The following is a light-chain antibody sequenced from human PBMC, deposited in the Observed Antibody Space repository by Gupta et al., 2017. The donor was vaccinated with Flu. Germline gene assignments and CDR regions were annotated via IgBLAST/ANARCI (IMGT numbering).Light chain of an antibody. CDR2: KDN. CDR3: AAWDDSLTALSADGSLTGLWV. Sequence: WYQHLPGTAPRLLIYKDNQRPSGGPDRFSGSKSGTSASLAIGGLQSEDEADYYCAAWDDSLTALSADGSLTGLWVFGGGTKLSVL. J-gene: IGLJ3*02. V-gene: IGLV1-44*01.